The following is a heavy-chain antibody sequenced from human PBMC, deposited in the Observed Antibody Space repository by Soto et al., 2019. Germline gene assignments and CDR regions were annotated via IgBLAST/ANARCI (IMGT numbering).Heavy chain of an antibody. Sequence: QVQLVQSGAEVKKPGSSVKVSCKASGGTFSSYAISWVRQAPGQGLEWMGGIIPIFGTANYAQKFQGRVTXXAXEXXSTAYMELSSLRSEDTAVYYCARDLSGSYYADGDYWGQGTLVTVSS. CDR2: IIPIFGTA. D-gene: IGHD1-26*01. CDR1: GGTFSSYA. CDR3: ARDLSGSYYADGDY. V-gene: IGHV1-69*12. J-gene: IGHJ4*02.